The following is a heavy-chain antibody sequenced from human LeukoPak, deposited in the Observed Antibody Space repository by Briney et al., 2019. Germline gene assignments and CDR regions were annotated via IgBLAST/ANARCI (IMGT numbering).Heavy chain of an antibody. D-gene: IGHD6-13*01. CDR3: ARDTGSIAAAGKGDY. V-gene: IGHV3-21*01. J-gene: IGHJ4*02. CDR2: ISSSSSYI. CDR1: GFTFSSYS. Sequence: GGSLRLSSAASGFTFSSYSMNWVRQAPGKGLEWVSSISSSSSYIYYADSVKGRFTISRDNAKNSLYLQMNSLRAEDTAVYYCARDTGSIAAAGKGDYWGQGTLVTVSS.